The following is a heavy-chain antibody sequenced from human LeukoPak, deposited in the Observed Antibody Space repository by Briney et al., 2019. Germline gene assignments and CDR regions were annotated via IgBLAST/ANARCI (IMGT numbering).Heavy chain of an antibody. CDR1: GGSISTYY. Sequence: SETLSLTCTVSGGSISTYYWSWIRQPPGKGLEWIGYIYYIGSTNYNPSLKSRVTISVDTSKNQFSLKLRSVNAADTAVYFCARERLDDVIDYWGQGTLVTVSS. D-gene: IGHD3-16*01. V-gene: IGHV4-59*01. CDR2: IYYIGST. CDR3: ARERLDDVIDY. J-gene: IGHJ4*02.